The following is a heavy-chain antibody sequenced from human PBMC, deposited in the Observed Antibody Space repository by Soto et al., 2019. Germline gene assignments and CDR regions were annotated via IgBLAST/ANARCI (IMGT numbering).Heavy chain of an antibody. V-gene: IGHV3-21*01. D-gene: IGHD3-10*01. CDR1: GFTFSSYS. CDR2: ISPSSDYM. Sequence: EVQLVESGGGLVKPGESLRLSCTASGFTFSSYSMNWVRQSPGKGLEWVSSISPSSDYMFYADSVKGRFTISRDNAKKSLYLPMNSLRAEDTAIYYCARISGSASGNYYRDYWGQGTLVTVSS. CDR3: ARISGSASGNYYRDY. J-gene: IGHJ4*02.